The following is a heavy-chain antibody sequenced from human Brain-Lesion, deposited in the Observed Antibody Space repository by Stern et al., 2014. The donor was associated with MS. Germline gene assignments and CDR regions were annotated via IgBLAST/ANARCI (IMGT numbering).Heavy chain of an antibody. Sequence: EVQLVESGAEVKKPGESLRISCKASGYMFTNYWIGWVRQMPGQVPEWMGIIYPAGSITLYKPSFQGQVTISADTSISTAYLQWSSLKASDTAMYYCARRFYTDTWFDPWGQGTLVTVSS. V-gene: IGHV5-51*03. CDR1: GYMFTNYW. D-gene: IGHD3-16*01. CDR2: IYPAGSIT. J-gene: IGHJ5*02. CDR3: ARRFYTDTWFDP.